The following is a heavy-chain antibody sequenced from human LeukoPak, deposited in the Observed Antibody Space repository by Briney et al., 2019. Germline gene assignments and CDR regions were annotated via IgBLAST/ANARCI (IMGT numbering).Heavy chain of an antibody. Sequence: ASVKVSCKASGYTFTSYGISWVRQAPGQGLEWMGWISAYNGNTNYAQKLQGRVTMTTDTSTSTAYMELRSLRSDDTAVYYCARHITAGRYYGSGSLGGWFDPWGQGTLVTVSS. CDR3: ARHITAGRYYGSGSLGGWFDP. J-gene: IGHJ5*02. V-gene: IGHV1-18*01. CDR2: ISAYNGNT. CDR1: GYTFTSYG. D-gene: IGHD3-10*01.